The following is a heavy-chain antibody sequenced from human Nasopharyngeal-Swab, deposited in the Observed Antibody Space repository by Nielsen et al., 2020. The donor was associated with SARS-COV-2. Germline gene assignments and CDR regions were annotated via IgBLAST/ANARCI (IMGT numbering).Heavy chain of an antibody. CDR2: INHSGST. Sequence: SETLSLTCAVYGGSFSGYYWSWIRQPPGKGLEWIGEINHSGSTNYNPSLKSRVTISVDTSKNQFSLKLSSVTAADTAVYYCARVAIAVAVYFDYWGQGTLATVSP. V-gene: IGHV4-34*01. D-gene: IGHD6-19*01. CDR3: ARVAIAVAVYFDY. J-gene: IGHJ4*02. CDR1: GGSFSGYY.